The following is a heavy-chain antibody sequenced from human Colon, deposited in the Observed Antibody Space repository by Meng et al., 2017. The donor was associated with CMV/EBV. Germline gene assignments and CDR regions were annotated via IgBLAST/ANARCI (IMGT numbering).Heavy chain of an antibody. V-gene: IGHV4-34*01. CDR2: INHSGST. D-gene: IGHD3-22*01. J-gene: IGHJ4*02. CDR1: GGSFSGYY. Sequence: LQHGGAGLVKLCDTLSLPCAVYGGSFSGYYWSWIRQPPGKGLEWIGEINHSGSTNYNPSLKSRVTISVDTSKNQFSLKLSSVTAADTAVYYCASPYYYDSSGYNNWGQGTLVTASS. CDR3: ASPYYYDSSGYNN.